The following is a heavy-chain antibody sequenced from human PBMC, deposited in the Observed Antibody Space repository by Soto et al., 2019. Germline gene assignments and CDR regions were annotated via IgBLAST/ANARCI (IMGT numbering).Heavy chain of an antibody. Sequence: PSATLALTCTVSGGSVSANYWSWIRQSPGKGLEWIGYVYYSGSTVYNPSLKSRVTISVDTSKNQFSLKLSSVTAADTAVYYCARDGGRYYAMDVWGQGTTVTVSS. J-gene: IGHJ6*02. CDR2: VYYSGST. CDR1: GGSVSANY. CDR3: ARDGGRYYAMDV. D-gene: IGHD3-16*01. V-gene: IGHV4-59*02.